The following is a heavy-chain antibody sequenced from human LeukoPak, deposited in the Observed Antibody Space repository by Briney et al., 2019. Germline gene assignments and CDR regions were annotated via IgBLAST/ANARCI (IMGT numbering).Heavy chain of an antibody. V-gene: IGHV3-33*01. CDR1: GLTFSSYG. CDR2: VWYDGSNK. Sequence: GRSLRLSCAASGLTFSSYGMHWVRQAPGKGLEWVAVVWYDGSNKYYADSVKGRFTISRDNSKNTLYLQMNSLRAEDTAVYYCAREGGSGWYYFDYWGQGTLVTVS. D-gene: IGHD6-19*01. J-gene: IGHJ4*02. CDR3: AREGGSGWYYFDY.